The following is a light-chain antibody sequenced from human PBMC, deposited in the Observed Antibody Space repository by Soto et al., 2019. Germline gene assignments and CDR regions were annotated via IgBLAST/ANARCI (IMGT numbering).Light chain of an antibody. J-gene: IGKJ5*01. Sequence: DIQMTQSPSTLSASVGDRVTITCRASQSISSWLAWYQQKPGKAPKLLIYKASSLESGVPSNFSGSGSGTEFTLTISSPQPDDFATYYCQQYNSYPITFGQGTRLEIK. CDR2: KAS. CDR1: QSISSW. V-gene: IGKV1-5*03. CDR3: QQYNSYPIT.